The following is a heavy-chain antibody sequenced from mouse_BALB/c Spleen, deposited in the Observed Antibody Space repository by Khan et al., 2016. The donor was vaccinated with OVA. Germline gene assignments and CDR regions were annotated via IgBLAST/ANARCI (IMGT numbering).Heavy chain of an antibody. Sequence: EVQLQESGPSLVKPSQTLSLTCSVAGDSITSGFWNWIRKFPGNKLEYMGYISSSGATYYSPSLKSRISITRDTSNHQYYLQLNSVTTEDTATYYCARWAYRYDRYFDVWGAGTTVTVSS. CDR2: ISSSGAT. CDR3: ARWAYRYDRYFDV. V-gene: IGHV3-8*02. D-gene: IGHD2-14*01. CDR1: GDSITSGF. J-gene: IGHJ1*01.